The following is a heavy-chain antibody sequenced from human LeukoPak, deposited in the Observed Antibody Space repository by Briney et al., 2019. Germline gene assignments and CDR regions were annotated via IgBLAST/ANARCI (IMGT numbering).Heavy chain of an antibody. CDR3: ARVPRPYYYYMDV. V-gene: IGHV4-59*01. CDR1: GGSISGYC. CDR2: IYYSGST. J-gene: IGHJ6*03. Sequence: SETLSLTCTVSGGSISGYCCSWIRQPPGKGLEWIGYIYYSGSTNYNPSLKSRVTISVDTSKNQFSLKLNSVTAADTAVYYCARVPRPYYYYMDVWGKGTTVTVSS.